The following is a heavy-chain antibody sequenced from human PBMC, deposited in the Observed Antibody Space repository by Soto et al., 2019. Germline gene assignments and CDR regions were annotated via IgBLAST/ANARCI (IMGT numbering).Heavy chain of an antibody. Sequence: QVQLQEWGPRLVKPSRTMSLTCTVSGDSISSVFYYWSRIRQPPGQGLEWIGYIYNSENAYYNPSLKSRVSMSVDTSKNKVSLRLTSVTSADTAVYYCAQTDYGSGAYLIWGQGTLVPVSS. CDR2: IYNSENA. CDR3: AQTDYGSGAYLI. J-gene: IGHJ4*02. V-gene: IGHV4-30-4*01. CDR1: GDSISSVFYY. D-gene: IGHD3-10*01.